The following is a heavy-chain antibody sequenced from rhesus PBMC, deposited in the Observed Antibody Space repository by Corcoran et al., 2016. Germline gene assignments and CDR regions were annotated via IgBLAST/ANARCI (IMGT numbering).Heavy chain of an antibody. V-gene: IGHV4-76*01. Sequence: QVQLQESGPGVVKPSETLSLTCAVSGYSISSGYDWSWIRQPPGKGLEWIGYIYGSSGSTHYNPSLKNRVTIAKDTAKNQFSLKLSSVTAADTAVYYCARGLSWNYRLDYWGQGVLVTVSS. CDR2: IYGSSGST. D-gene: IGHD1-1*01. J-gene: IGHJ4*01. CDR1: GYSISSGYD. CDR3: ARGLSWNYRLDY.